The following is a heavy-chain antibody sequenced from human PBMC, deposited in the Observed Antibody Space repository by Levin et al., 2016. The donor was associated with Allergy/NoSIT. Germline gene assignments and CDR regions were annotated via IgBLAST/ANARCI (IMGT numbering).Heavy chain of an antibody. J-gene: IGHJ5*02. Sequence: GESLKISCAASGFTLSGYAVNWVRQAPGKGLEWVSTIFGGGGATFYADSVRGRFAISRDNSKNTVYLEMNTLTAEDTAVYYCARERAFYNPQWFDPWGQGTLVTVSS. V-gene: IGHV3-23*01. CDR2: IFGGGGAT. CDR3: ARERAFYNPQWFDP. CDR1: GFTLSGYA. D-gene: IGHD3-10*01.